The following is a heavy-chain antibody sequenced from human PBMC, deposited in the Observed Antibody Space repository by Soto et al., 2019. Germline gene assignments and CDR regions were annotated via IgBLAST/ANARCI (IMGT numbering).Heavy chain of an antibody. CDR1: GYTFTGYY. J-gene: IGHJ6*02. CDR2: INPNSGGT. CDR3: ARDHRYGGNDYYYYGMDV. V-gene: IGHV1-2*04. D-gene: IGHD4-17*01. Sequence: ASVKVSCKASGYTFTGYYMHWVRQAPGQGLEWMGWINPNSGGTNYAQKFQGWVTMTRDTSISTAYMELSRLRSDDTAVYYCARDHRYGGNDYYYYGMDVWGQGTTVTVSS.